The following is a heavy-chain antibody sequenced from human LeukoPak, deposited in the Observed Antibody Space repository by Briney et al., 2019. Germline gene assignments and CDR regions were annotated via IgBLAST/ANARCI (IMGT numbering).Heavy chain of an antibody. CDR2: IKQDGSEK. CDR3: ARDSNLYCIGDSCQWGFDL. CDR1: GFTFSTYW. D-gene: IGHD2-21*01. Sequence: GGSLRLSCAASGFTFSTYWMSWVRQAPGKGLEWVANIKQDGSEKYYVDSVKGRFTITRDNARNSLYLEMNSLRVEDTAVYYCARDSNLYCIGDSCQWGFDLWGQGTVVTVSS. V-gene: IGHV3-7*03. J-gene: IGHJ3*01.